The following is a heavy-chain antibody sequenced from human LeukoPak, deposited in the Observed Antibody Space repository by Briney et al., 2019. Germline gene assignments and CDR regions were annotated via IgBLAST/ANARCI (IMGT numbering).Heavy chain of an antibody. V-gene: IGHV4-30-4*08. CDR2: IYYSGST. CDR1: GGSISSGDYD. Sequence: SETLSLTCTVSGGSISSGDYDWGGIRQPPGKGLEWIGYIYYSGSTYYNPSLKSRVTISVDTSKNQFSLKLSSVTAADTAVYYCARDPVEMATIGYWGQGTLVTVSS. D-gene: IGHD5-24*01. J-gene: IGHJ4*02. CDR3: ARDPVEMATIGY.